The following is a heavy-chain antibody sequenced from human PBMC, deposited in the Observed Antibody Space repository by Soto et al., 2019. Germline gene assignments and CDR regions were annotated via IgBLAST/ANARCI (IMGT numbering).Heavy chain of an antibody. D-gene: IGHD2-15*01. CDR2: IYYSGST. V-gene: IGHV4-39*01. J-gene: IGHJ4*02. Sequence: SETLSLTCTVSGGSISGSSYYWGWIRQPPGKGLEWIGSIYYSGSTYYNPSLKSRVTISVDTSKNQFSLKLSSVTAADTAVYYCARHKVVTSPFDYWGQGTLVTVSS. CDR3: ARHKVVTSPFDY. CDR1: GGSISGSSYY.